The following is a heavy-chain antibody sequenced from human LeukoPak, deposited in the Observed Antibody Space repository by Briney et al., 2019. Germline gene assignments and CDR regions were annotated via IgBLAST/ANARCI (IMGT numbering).Heavy chain of an antibody. D-gene: IGHD5-12*01. CDR2: IKQDGSEK. V-gene: IGHV3-7*01. J-gene: IGHJ4*02. Sequence: GGSLRLSRAASGFTFSTYVMSWVRQAPGKGLEWVANIKQDGSEKYYVDSVKGRFTISRDNAKNSLYLQMNSLRAGDTAVYYCARDGGSSGYGDFDFWGQGTLVTVSS. CDR1: GFTFSTYV. CDR3: ARDGGSSGYGDFDF.